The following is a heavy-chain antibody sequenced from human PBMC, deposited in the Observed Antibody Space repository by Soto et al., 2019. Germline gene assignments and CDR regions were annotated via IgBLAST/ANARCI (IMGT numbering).Heavy chain of an antibody. CDR3: GKGGGGGMITFGGVIVGFDY. J-gene: IGHJ4*02. D-gene: IGHD3-16*02. CDR1: GFTFSSYA. CDR2: ISGSGGST. V-gene: IGHV3-23*01. Sequence: EVQLLESGGGLVQPGGSLRLSCAASGFTFSSYAMSWVRQAPGKGLEWVSAISGSGGSTYYADSVKGRFTISRDNSKNALERQISGVRAADTAVNYGGKGGGGGMITFGGVIVGFDYWGQGTLVTVSS.